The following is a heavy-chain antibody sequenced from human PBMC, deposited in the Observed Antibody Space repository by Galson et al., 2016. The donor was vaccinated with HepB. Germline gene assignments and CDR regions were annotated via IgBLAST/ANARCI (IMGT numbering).Heavy chain of an antibody. CDR2: ISSGSSYI. J-gene: IGHJ4*02. D-gene: IGHD3-22*01. CDR3: ARDASSTGYFGGTTDDY. V-gene: IGHV3-21*01. CDR1: GFTFSSYS. Sequence: SLRLSCAASGFTFSSYSMHWVRQAPGKGLEWVSSISSGSSYIFYADSVKGRFIISRDNAKNSLYLQMNSLRAEDTAVYYCARDASSTGYFGGTTDDYWGQGTLVTVSS.